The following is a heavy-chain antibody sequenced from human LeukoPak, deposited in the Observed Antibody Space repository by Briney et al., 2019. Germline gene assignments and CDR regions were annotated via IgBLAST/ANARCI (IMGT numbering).Heavy chain of an antibody. Sequence: GGSLRLSCAASGFTFDDYAMHWVRQAPGKGLEWVSGISWNSGSIGYADSVKGRFTISKDNARNSLYLQMNSLRAEDTAVYYCARVAYSGSGSPFYYFESWGQGTLVTVSS. CDR3: ARVAYSGSGSPFYYFES. CDR1: GFTFDDYA. D-gene: IGHD3-10*01. CDR2: ISWNSGSI. V-gene: IGHV3-9*01. J-gene: IGHJ4*02.